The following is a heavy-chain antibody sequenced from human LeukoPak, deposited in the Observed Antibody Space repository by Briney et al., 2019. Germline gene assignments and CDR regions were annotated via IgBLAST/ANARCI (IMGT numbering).Heavy chain of an antibody. Sequence: PGGSLRLSCAASGFTVSRNYMSWVRQAPGKGLEWVSVIFSGGSRYYAESVEGRFTISRDTSRNTLFLQMNSLRAEDTAVYYCAKDPSGSYSLAYSSFDYWGQGTLVTVSS. V-gene: IGHV3-53*01. J-gene: IGHJ4*02. CDR1: GFTVSRNY. CDR3: AKDPSGSYSLAYSSFDY. D-gene: IGHD1-26*01. CDR2: IFSGGSR.